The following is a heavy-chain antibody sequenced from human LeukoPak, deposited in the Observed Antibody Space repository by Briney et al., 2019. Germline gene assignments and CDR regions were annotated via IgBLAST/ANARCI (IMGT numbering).Heavy chain of an antibody. CDR1: GYSFTSYW. CDR3: ARSPTPDSSGYYSDY. Sequence: GESLKISCKGSGYSFTSYWIGWVRQMPGKGLEWMGIIYPGDSDTRYSPSFQGQVTISADKSIGTAYLQWSSLKASDTAMYYCARSPTPDSSGYYSDYWGQGTLVTVSS. J-gene: IGHJ4*02. CDR2: IYPGDSDT. V-gene: IGHV5-51*01. D-gene: IGHD3-22*01.